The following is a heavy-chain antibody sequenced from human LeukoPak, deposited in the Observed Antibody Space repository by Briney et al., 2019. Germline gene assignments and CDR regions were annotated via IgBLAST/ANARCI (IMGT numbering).Heavy chain of an antibody. D-gene: IGHD6-13*01. CDR2: MSGDATST. J-gene: IGHJ4*02. Sequence: PGGSLRLSCAASGFTFSSYAMNWVRQAPGKGLEWVSTMSGDATSTYYADFVKGRFTISRDNSRNTLYLQMNSLRAEDTAVYYCAKRTSGSSWYSSDYWGQGTLVTVSS. CDR3: AKRTSGSSWYSSDY. V-gene: IGHV3-23*01. CDR1: GFTFSSYA.